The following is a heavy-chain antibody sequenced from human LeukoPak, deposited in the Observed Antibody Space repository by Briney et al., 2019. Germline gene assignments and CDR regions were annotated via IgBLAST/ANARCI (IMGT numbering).Heavy chain of an antibody. D-gene: IGHD3-3*01. CDR3: ARSSPGYYDFWSLNYHFDY. J-gene: IGHJ4*02. Sequence: PSETLSLTCTVSGGSISSYYWSWIRQPPGKGLEWIGYIYYSGSTNYNPSLKSQVTISVDASKNQFSLKLSSVTAADTAVYYCARSSPGYYDFWSLNYHFDYWGQGTLVTVSS. CDR2: IYYSGST. CDR1: GGSISSYY. V-gene: IGHV4-59*01.